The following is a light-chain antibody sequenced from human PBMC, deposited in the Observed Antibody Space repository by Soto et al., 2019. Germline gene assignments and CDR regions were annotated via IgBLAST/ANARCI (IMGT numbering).Light chain of an antibody. CDR2: SNN. V-gene: IGLV1-44*01. CDR1: SSNIGSYT. Sequence: QSVLTQPPSASGTPGQRVTISCSGSSSNIGSYTVNWYQQLPGTAPKLLIYSNNQRPSGVPDRLSGSKSGTSASLAISGLQSEDEADYYCAAWDDTLNGYVFGTGTKLTVL. CDR3: AAWDDTLNGYV. J-gene: IGLJ1*01.